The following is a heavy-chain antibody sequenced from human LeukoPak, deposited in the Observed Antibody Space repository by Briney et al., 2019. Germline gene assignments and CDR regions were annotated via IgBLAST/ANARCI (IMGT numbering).Heavy chain of an antibody. CDR2: ISAYNGDT. Sequence: ASVKVSCKASGYTFTSYGISWVRQAPGQGLEWTGWISAYNGDTNYAQKVQGRVTMTTETSTNTAYMELRSLRSDDTAVYYCARHYDAGKDDAFHIWGQGTMVTVSS. D-gene: IGHD3-10*01. CDR3: ARHYDAGKDDAFHI. V-gene: IGHV1-18*01. J-gene: IGHJ3*02. CDR1: GYTFTSYG.